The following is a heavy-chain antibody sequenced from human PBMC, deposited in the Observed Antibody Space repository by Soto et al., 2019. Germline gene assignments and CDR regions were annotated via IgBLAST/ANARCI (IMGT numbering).Heavy chain of an antibody. J-gene: IGHJ4*02. V-gene: IGHV1-69*01. CDR2: IIPIFGTA. D-gene: IGHD4-17*01. CDR3: ARDPYDYGDPQTESDY. CDR1: GGTFSSHA. Sequence: QVQLVQSGAEVKKPGSSVKVSCKASGGTFSSHAISWVRQAPGQGLEWMGGIIPIFGTANYAQKFQGRVTITADESTSTAYMELSSLRSEDTAVYYCARDPYDYGDPQTESDYWGQGTLVTVSS.